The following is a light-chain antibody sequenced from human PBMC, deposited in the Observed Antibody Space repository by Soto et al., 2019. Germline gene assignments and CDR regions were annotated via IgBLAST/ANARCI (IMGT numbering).Light chain of an antibody. V-gene: IGKV1-17*03. J-gene: IGKJ5*01. Sequence: DIQMTQSPSAMSASVGDRVTITCRASQGINNYLAWFQQKPGKVPKRLIYQASSLENGVPSRFSGSGSGTDYTLTISSLEPEDFAVYYCQQRTRWPMTFGQGTRLEIK. CDR1: QGINNY. CDR2: QAS. CDR3: QQRTRWPMT.